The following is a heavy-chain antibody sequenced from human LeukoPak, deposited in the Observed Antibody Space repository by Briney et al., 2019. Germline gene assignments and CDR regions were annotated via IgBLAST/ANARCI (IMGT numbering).Heavy chain of an antibody. CDR2: IYYSGST. CDR1: GGSISSYY. CDR3: ARFLYDSSGYLDY. D-gene: IGHD3-22*01. V-gene: IGHV4-59*01. Sequence: PSETLSLTCTVSGGSISSYYWSWIRQPPGKGLEWIGYIYYSGSTNYNPSLKSRVTISVDTSKNQFSLKLSSVTAADTAVYYCARFLYDSSGYLDYWGQGTLVTVSS. J-gene: IGHJ4*02.